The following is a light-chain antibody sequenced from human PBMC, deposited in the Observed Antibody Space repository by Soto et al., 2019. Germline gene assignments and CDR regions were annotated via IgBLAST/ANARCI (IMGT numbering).Light chain of an antibody. Sequence: QSALTQPRSVSGSPGQSVTISCTGTSSDVGAYNSVSWYQQHPGKAPKLMIYDVFKRPSGVPDRFSGSKSGNTAALTISGLQAEDEAEYFCCSYAGSYVVFGGGTKVTVL. CDR1: SSDVGAYNS. J-gene: IGLJ2*01. CDR2: DVF. CDR3: CSYAGSYVV. V-gene: IGLV2-11*01.